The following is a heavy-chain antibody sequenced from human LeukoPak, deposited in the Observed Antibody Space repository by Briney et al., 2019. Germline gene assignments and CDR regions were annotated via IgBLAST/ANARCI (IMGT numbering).Heavy chain of an antibody. CDR2: IKEDGSEK. CDR3: ARDGDFDY. V-gene: IGHV3-7*01. Sequence: PGGSLRLSCAASGFMFSRFWMSWVRQAPGKGLGWVADIKEDGSEKCYVDSVKGRFTISRDDAKNSVYLQMNSLRVEDTAMYYCARDGDFDYWGQGILVIVSS. CDR1: GFMFSRFW. D-gene: IGHD3-16*01. J-gene: IGHJ4*02.